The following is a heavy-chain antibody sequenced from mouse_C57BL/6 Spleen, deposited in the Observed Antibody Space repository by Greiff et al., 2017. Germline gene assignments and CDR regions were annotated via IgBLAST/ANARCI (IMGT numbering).Heavy chain of an antibody. V-gene: IGHV1-52*01. D-gene: IGHD1-1*01. CDR1: GYTFTSYW. CDR2: IDPSDSDT. Sequence: QVQLQQPGAELVRPGSSVKLSCKASGYTFTSYWMHWVKQRPIQGLEWIGNIDPSDSDTHYNQKFKDKATLTVAKSSSTTYMQLSSLTSEDSAFYDCARNCGSSDYNWYYGGQGTGTTVTVA. J-gene: IGHJ1*03. CDR3: ARNCGSSDYNWYYGG.